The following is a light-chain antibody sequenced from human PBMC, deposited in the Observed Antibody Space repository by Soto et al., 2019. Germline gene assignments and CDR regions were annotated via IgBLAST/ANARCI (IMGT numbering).Light chain of an antibody. J-gene: IGLJ1*01. CDR3: QVWDISTDHDV. CDR1: NIGSKR. CDR2: YDS. V-gene: IGLV3-21*04. Sequence: SYELTQPPSVSVAPEKTARITCGGNNIGSKRVHWYRQKPGQAPVLVIYYDSDRHSGIPERFSGSNSGNTATLTISRVEAGDEADYYCQVWDISTDHDVFGTGTKLTVL.